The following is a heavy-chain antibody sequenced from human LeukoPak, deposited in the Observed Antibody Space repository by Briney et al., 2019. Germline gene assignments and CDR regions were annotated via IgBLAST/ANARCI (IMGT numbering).Heavy chain of an antibody. J-gene: IGHJ4*02. CDR2: IKQDGSEI. Sequence: GGSLRLSCAASGFTFSTYWMSWVRQPPGKGLEWVANIKQDGSEIYYVDSVRGRFTISRDNAKNSLYLQMNILRAEDTAVYYCTGGSYYVFDFWGQGTLVTVSS. CDR1: GFTFSTYW. D-gene: IGHD3-10*01. CDR3: TGGSYYVFDF. V-gene: IGHV3-7*01.